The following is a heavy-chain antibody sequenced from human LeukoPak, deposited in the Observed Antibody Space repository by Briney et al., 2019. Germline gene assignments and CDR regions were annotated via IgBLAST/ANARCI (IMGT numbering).Heavy chain of an antibody. Sequence: GGSLRLSCAASGFTFSSYSMNWVRQAPGKGLEWVSSISSGSTYIYYADSVKGRFTISRDNAKNSLYLQMNSLRAEDTAVYYCAKGLYYYDSSGYPNWGQGTLVTVSS. CDR2: ISSGSTYI. CDR1: GFTFSSYS. V-gene: IGHV3-21*01. CDR3: AKGLYYYDSSGYPN. D-gene: IGHD3-22*01. J-gene: IGHJ4*02.